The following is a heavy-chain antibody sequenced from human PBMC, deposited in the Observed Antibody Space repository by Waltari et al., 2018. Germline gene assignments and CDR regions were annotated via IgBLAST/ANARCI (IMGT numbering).Heavy chain of an antibody. CDR2: ISGSGGST. CDR1: GFPFTGYA. CDR3: AKEGNYYDSSGMD. Sequence: EVQLVESGGGLVQPGGSLRLPFAPSGFPFTGYAIGWFRRAPGKGLEWVSAISGSGGSTYYADSVKGRFTISRDNSKNTLYLQMNSLRAEDTAVYYCAKEGNYYDSSGMDWGQGTLVTVSS. V-gene: IGHV3-23*04. D-gene: IGHD3-22*01. J-gene: IGHJ4*02.